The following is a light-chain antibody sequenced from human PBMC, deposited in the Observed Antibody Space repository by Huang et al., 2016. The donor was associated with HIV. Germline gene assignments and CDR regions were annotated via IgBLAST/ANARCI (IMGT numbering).Light chain of an antibody. Sequence: EIVLTQSPATLSVSPGERATLSCRASQSVSSNIVWYQQKPGQAPRLLIYGTSTRATRIPAMFSGSGSGTEFTLTISSLQSEDVAVYYCQQYNNWPPKIIFGGGTKVEIK. J-gene: IGKJ4*01. V-gene: IGKV3D-15*01. CDR2: GTS. CDR3: QQYNNWPPKII. CDR1: QSVSSN.